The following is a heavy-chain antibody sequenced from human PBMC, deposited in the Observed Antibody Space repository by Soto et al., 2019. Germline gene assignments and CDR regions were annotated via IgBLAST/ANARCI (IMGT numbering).Heavy chain of an antibody. CDR3: ARDASDWAFDI. V-gene: IGHV3-11*06. CDR2: ISSSSSYT. J-gene: IGHJ3*02. CDR1: GFTFSDYY. Sequence: GGSLRLSCAASGFTFSDYYMSWIRQAPGKGLEWVSYISSSSSYTNYADSVKGRFTISRDNAKNSLYLQMNSLRAEDTAVYYCARDASDWAFDIWGQGTMVTVSS. D-gene: IGHD3-9*01.